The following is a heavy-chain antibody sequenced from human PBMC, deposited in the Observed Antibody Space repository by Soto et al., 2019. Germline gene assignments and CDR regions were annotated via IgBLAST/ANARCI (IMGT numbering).Heavy chain of an antibody. CDR1: GDSISSGDYY. Sequence: QVQLQESGPGLVKPSQTLSLTCTVSGDSISSGDYYWSWIRQHPGKGLEWIGYSYYSGSTSYNPSLNSRVTISVDTSKNQFSLTLSSVPAADTGVYYCARDLYLQGGMDVWGQGTAVTVSS. CDR3: ARDLYLQGGMDV. V-gene: IGHV4-31*03. CDR2: SYYSGST. J-gene: IGHJ6*02.